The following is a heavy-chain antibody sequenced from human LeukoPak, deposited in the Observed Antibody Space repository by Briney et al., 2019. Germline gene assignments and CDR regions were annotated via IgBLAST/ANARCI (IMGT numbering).Heavy chain of an antibody. CDR2: INHSGIT. J-gene: IGHJ4*02. V-gene: IGHV4-34*01. D-gene: IGHD1-7*01. CDR1: GGSFSGYY. CDR3: ARVNNWNFYFGY. Sequence: SETLSLTCAVYGGSFSGYYWSWIRQPPGKGLEWIGEINHSGITNYNPSLKSRVTISADTSKNQFSLKLSSVTAADTAVYYCARVNNWNFYFGYWGQGTLVTVSS.